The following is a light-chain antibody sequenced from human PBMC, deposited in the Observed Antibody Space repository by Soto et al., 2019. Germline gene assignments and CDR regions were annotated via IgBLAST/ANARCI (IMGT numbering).Light chain of an antibody. Sequence: DLQMTQSHSTLSASVGDRVTISCRASQSIGSWLAWYQQKPGRAPKLLIYRASILENGVPRRFSGSGSGTEFTLTISSLQPDDFATYFCQHYNSYPWTFGQGTKVEI. CDR1: QSIGSW. CDR2: RAS. V-gene: IGKV1-5*03. CDR3: QHYNSYPWT. J-gene: IGKJ1*01.